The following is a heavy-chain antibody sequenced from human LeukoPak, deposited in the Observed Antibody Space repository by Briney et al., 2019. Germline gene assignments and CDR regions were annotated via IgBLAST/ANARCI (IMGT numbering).Heavy chain of an antibody. V-gene: IGHV3-21*01. CDR3: ARDQTGYSSSWFDY. CDR2: ISSSSSCI. J-gene: IGHJ4*02. D-gene: IGHD6-13*01. Sequence: GGSLRLSCAASGFTFSSYSMNWVRQAPGKGLEWVSSISSSSSCIYYADSVKGRFTISRDNAKNSLYLQMNSLRAEDTAVYYCARDQTGYSSSWFDYWGQGTLVTVSS. CDR1: GFTFSSYS.